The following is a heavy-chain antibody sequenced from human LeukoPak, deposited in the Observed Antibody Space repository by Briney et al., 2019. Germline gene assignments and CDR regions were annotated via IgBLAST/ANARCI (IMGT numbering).Heavy chain of an antibody. CDR2: MNPNTGNT. CDR1: GYTFTTYD. Sequence: ASVKVSCKASGYTFTTYDINWVRQAPGQGLEWMGWMNPNTGNTGYAQKFQGRVTMTRDTSINTAYMELSSLRSEDTAVYYCARGSRMGRGVDGDYWGQGTLVTVSS. V-gene: IGHV1-8*01. D-gene: IGHD3-10*01. J-gene: IGHJ4*02. CDR3: ARGSRMGRGVDGDY.